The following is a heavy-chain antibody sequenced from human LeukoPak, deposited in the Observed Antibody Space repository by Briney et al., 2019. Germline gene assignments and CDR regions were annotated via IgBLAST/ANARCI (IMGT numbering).Heavy chain of an antibody. Sequence: GASVKVSCKASGYTFTSYYMYWVRQAPGQGLEWMGIINPSGGSTSYAQKFQGRVTMTRDTSTSTVYMELRSLRSEDTAVYYCARGAPRFLVWLKGFDPWGQGTLVTVSS. CDR1: GYTFTSYY. D-gene: IGHD3-3*01. V-gene: IGHV1-46*03. J-gene: IGHJ5*02. CDR3: ARGAPRFLVWLKGFDP. CDR2: INPSGGST.